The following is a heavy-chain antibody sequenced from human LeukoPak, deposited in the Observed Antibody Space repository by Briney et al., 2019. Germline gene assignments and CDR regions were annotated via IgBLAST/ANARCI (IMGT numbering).Heavy chain of an antibody. CDR2: IWYDGSNK. Sequence: GRSLRLSCAASGFTFTSYGMHWVRQAPGKGLEWVAVIWYDGSNKYYADSVKGRFTISRGNSKNTLYLQMNSPRAEDTAVYYCARGEGDYGDSYYFDYWGQGTLVTVSS. D-gene: IGHD4-17*01. J-gene: IGHJ4*02. CDR1: GFTFTSYG. CDR3: ARGEGDYGDSYYFDY. V-gene: IGHV3-33*01.